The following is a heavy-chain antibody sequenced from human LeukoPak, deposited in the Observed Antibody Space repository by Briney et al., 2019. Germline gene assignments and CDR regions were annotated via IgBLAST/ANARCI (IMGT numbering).Heavy chain of an antibody. D-gene: IGHD6-13*01. CDR2: ISGSGGST. CDR3: AKRIAAAGTYYFDY. J-gene: IGHJ4*02. Sequence: GGSLRLSCAASGFTFSSYAMSWVRQAPGRGLEWVSAISGSGGSTYYADSVKGRFTISRDNSKDTLYLQMNSLRAEDTAVYYCAKRIAAAGTYYFDYWGQGTLVTVSS. CDR1: GFTFSSYA. V-gene: IGHV3-23*01.